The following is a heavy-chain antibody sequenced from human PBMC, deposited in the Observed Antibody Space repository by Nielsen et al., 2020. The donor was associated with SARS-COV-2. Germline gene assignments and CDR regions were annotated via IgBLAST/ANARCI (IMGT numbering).Heavy chain of an antibody. CDR2: IKQDGSEK. Sequence: GGSLRLSCAASGFTFSSYAMSWVRQAPGKGLEWVANIKQDGSEKYYVDSVKGRFTISRDNAKNSLYLQMNSLRAEDTAVYYCARDDGDYVGQDYWGQGTLVTVSS. J-gene: IGHJ4*02. CDR3: ARDDGDYVGQDY. V-gene: IGHV3-7*01. CDR1: GFTFSSYA. D-gene: IGHD4-17*01.